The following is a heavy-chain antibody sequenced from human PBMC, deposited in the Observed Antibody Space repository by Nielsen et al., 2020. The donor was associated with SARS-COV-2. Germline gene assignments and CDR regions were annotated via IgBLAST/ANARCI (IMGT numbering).Heavy chain of an antibody. CDR1: GFTFDDYA. CDR3: ARHWREGATFYWFFDL. Sequence: GGSLRLSCAASGFTFDDYAMHWVRQAPGQGLEWVSGISWNSGSIGYADSVKGRFTISRDNSKKTLYLQMTSLRPEDTAVYYCARHWREGATFYWFFDLWGRGTLVTVSS. CDR2: ISWNSGSI. V-gene: IGHV3-9*01. D-gene: IGHD1-26*01. J-gene: IGHJ2*01.